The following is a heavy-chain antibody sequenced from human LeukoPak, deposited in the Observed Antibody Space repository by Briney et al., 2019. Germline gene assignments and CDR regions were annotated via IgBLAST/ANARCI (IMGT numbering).Heavy chain of an antibody. CDR1: GFTFSRYW. V-gene: IGHV3-74*01. J-gene: IGHJ4*02. Sequence: GGSLRLSCAPSGFTFSRYWMHWVRQAPRKRLGWVSRIYSNGSTTTYAHSVKGRFTISTDNATNTLYLQINTARAQDTAVYYCARECFDSSGSQGGDYWGEGDLVTVSS. D-gene: IGHD3-22*01. CDR3: ARECFDSSGSQGGDY. CDR2: IYSNGSTT.